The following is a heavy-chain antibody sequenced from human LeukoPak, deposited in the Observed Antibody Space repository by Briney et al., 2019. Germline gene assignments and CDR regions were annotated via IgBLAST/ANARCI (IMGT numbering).Heavy chain of an antibody. D-gene: IGHD6-6*01. Sequence: GGSLRLSCAASGFTFSSYAMSWVRQAPGKGLEWVSAISGSGGSTYYADSVKGRFTISRDNSKNTLYLQMNSLRAEDAAVYYCAKALFPEYSSAQGYWGQGTLVTVSS. CDR3: AKALFPEYSSAQGY. V-gene: IGHV3-23*01. CDR2: ISGSGGST. CDR1: GFTFSSYA. J-gene: IGHJ4*02.